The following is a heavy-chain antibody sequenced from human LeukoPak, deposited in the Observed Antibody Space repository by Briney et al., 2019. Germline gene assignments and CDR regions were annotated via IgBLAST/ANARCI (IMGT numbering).Heavy chain of an antibody. CDR2: ISGSGGST. D-gene: IGHD2-2*01. CDR1: GFTFSSYG. V-gene: IGHV3-23*01. Sequence: GGSLRLSCAASGFTFSSYGMSWVRQAPGKGLEWVSAISGSGGSTYYADSVKGRFTISRDNSKNTLYLQMNSLRAEDTAVYYCAKDIRPRGRGVVPAAIRFDYWGQGTLVTVSS. CDR3: AKDIRPRGRGVVPAAIRFDY. J-gene: IGHJ4*02.